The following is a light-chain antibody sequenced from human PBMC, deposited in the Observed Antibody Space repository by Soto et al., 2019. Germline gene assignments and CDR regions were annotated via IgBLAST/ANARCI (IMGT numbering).Light chain of an antibody. CDR3: QQYGNSPWT. J-gene: IGKJ1*01. CDR1: QSIGSNY. V-gene: IGKV3-20*01. Sequence: EIVLTQSPGTLSLSPGERATLSCRASQSIGSNYLAWYHQKPGQAPRLLIYAASSRATGIPDRFNGSGSGTDFTLTISRLEPEDLAVYYCQQYGNSPWTFGQGTKVEIK. CDR2: AAS.